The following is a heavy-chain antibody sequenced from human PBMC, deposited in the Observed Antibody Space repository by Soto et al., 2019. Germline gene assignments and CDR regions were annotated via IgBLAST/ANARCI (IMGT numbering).Heavy chain of an antibody. J-gene: IGHJ3*02. D-gene: IGHD3-3*01. CDR1: GYPVTAYY. CDR3: ARGGGVGVAGSAAFDM. CDR2: INPATGAA. Sequence: QLHLVQSGAVVKKPGASVTVSCSASGYPVTAYYMHWVRQAPGRGLEWMGGINPATGAAKYTQTFQGREPMARVTHTRTFFMELSGLTSKDTAVFYCARGGGVGVAGSAAFDMWGQGTLVTVSS. V-gene: IGHV1-2*02.